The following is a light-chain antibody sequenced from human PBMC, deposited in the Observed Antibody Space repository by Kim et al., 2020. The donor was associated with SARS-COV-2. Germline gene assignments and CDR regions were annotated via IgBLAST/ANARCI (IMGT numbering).Light chain of an antibody. J-gene: IGKJ4*01. CDR1: QTINNK. CDR3: QQYNNWPPLT. Sequence: SPGDRPSLPCRASQTINNKLAWYQQKPGQAPRLLIYGASTRAAGVQVRFSGGGSGTDFTLTISSLQSEDFAVYYCQQYNNWPPLTFGGGTKVDIK. V-gene: IGKV3-15*01. CDR2: GAS.